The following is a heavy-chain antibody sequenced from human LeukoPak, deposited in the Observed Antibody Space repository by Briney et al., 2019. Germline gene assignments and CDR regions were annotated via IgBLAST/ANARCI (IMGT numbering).Heavy chain of an antibody. CDR3: AIIAFLSDAPWNWFDP. V-gene: IGHV1-18*01. CDR1: GYTFTSYG. Sequence: ASVKVSCKASGYTFTSYGISWVRQAPGQGLEWMGWISAYNGNTNYAQKLQGRVTMTTDTSTSTAYMELRSLRSDDTAVYYCAIIAFLSDAPWNWFDPWGQGTLVTVSS. CDR2: ISAYNGNT. D-gene: IGHD2/OR15-2a*01. J-gene: IGHJ5*02.